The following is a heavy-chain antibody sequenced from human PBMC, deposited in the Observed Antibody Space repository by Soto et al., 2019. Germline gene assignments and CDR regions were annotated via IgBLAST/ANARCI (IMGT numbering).Heavy chain of an antibody. CDR3: ARDPGTPLDSRRGNSARDFFAD. CDR1: GFTFSRFA. D-gene: IGHD3-3*01. Sequence: PGGSLRLSCAASGFTFSRFAMYWVRQAPGEGLEWLAVISYDGSKKYYADSVKGRFTISRDNSENTLHLQMTGLTREDKAMYFCARDPGTPLDSRRGNSARDFFADCDQEAMVAVSS. J-gene: IGHJ4*02. V-gene: IGHV3-30-3*01. CDR2: ISYDGSKK.